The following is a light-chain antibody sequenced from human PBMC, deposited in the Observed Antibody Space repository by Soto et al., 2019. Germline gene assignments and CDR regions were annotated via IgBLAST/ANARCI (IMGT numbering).Light chain of an antibody. J-gene: IGLJ2*01. CDR3: QTWGSGIRV. Sequence: QLVLTQSPSASASLGASVKLTCTLSSGHSNYAIAWHQQQPEKGPRYLMKLNSDGSHSKGDGIPDRFSGSSSGAERYLTISSLQSEDEGDYYCQTWGSGIRVLVGGTKLTVL. CDR2: LNSDGSH. CDR1: SGHSNYA. V-gene: IGLV4-69*01.